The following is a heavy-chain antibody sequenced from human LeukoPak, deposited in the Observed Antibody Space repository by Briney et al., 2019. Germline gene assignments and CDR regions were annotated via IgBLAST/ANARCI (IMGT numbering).Heavy chain of an antibody. Sequence: SETLSLTXTVSGGSISSYYWSWIRQPPGKGLEWIGYIYYSGSTNYNPSLKSRVTISVDTSKNQFSLKLSSVTAADTAVYYCARDNGDSGDYWGQGTLVTVSS. J-gene: IGHJ4*02. CDR2: IYYSGST. CDR3: ARDNGDSGDY. V-gene: IGHV4-59*01. D-gene: IGHD4-17*01. CDR1: GGSISSYY.